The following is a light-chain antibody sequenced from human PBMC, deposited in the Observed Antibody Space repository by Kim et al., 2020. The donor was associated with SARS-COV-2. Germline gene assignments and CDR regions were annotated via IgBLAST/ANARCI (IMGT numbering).Light chain of an antibody. CDR1: KSDIGNNDR. CDR3: CACTESRTLI. V-gene: IGLV2-23*02. J-gene: IGLJ2*01. CDR2: DVI. Sequence: QSVVTQPASVSGSPGQSITISCLGTKSDIGNNDRVSWYQHHPGKAPQLVLYDVIKRPSGISTRFSGSKSGNTASLTISGLHIEDEATYYCCACTESRTLIFGGGTQLTVL.